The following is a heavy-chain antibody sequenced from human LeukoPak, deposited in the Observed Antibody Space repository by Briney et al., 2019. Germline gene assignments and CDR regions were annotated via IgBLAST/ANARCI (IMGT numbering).Heavy chain of an antibody. CDR1: GYTFTSYA. V-gene: IGHV1-69*04. Sequence: GASVKVSCKASGYTFTSYAMHWVRQAPGQGLEWMGRIIPIVGIANYAQKFQGGVTITADKSTSTAYMELSSLRSEDTAVYYCASTGYCSGGSCDRLSPFDYWGQGTLVTVSS. D-gene: IGHD2-15*01. J-gene: IGHJ4*02. CDR3: ASTGYCSGGSCDRLSPFDY. CDR2: IIPIVGIA.